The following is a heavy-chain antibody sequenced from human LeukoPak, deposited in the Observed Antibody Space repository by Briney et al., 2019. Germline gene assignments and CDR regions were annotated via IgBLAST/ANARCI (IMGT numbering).Heavy chain of an antibody. CDR1: GFTFSSYA. J-gene: IGHJ6*02. V-gene: IGHV3-23*01. CDR2: ISGSGGST. CDR3: AKDPRGDYYYGMDV. Sequence: GGSLRLSCVASGFTFSSYAMSWVRQAPGKGLEWVSAISGSGGSTYYADSVKGRFTISRDNSKNTLYLQMNSLRAEDTAVFYCAKDPRGDYYYGMDVWGQGTTVTVSS. D-gene: IGHD3-10*01.